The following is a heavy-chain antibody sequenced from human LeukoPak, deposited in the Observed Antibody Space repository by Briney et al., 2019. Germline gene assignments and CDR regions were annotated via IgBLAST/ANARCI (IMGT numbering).Heavy chain of an antibody. CDR2: INPSGGGA. CDR3: ARSIAAAAPNLNWFDP. J-gene: IGHJ5*02. CDR1: GYTFTNHY. D-gene: IGHD6-13*01. V-gene: IGHV1-46*01. Sequence: ASVKVSCKASGYTFTNHYMHWVRQAPGQGLEWMGIINPSGGGASYAQKFQGRVTMTRDMSTNTFYMELRSLRSDDTAVYYCARSIAAAAPNLNWFDPWGQGTLVTVSS.